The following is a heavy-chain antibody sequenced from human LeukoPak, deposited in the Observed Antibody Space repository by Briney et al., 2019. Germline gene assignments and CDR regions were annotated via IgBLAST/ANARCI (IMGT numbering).Heavy chain of an antibody. J-gene: IGHJ4*02. V-gene: IGHV3-23*01. D-gene: IGHD2/OR15-2a*01. CDR2: ISDSGGNT. CDR3: AKTFGLIDTFEY. Sequence: GGSLRLSCAASGFTFSNYAMSGVRQAPGKGLEWVSSISDSGGNTYYGDSVKGRFTISRDNSKNTFYLQMNSLRAEDTVVSYCAKTFGLIDTFEYWGQGTLVTVSS. CDR1: GFTFSNYA.